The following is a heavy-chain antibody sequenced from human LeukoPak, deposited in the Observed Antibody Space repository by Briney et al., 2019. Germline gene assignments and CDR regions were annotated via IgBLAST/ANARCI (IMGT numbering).Heavy chain of an antibody. CDR1: GGSISTYY. V-gene: IGHV4-59*01. Sequence: SETLSLTCTVSGGSISTYYWSWIRQPPGKGLEWIGYIFHGGSTYYNPSLKSRVTISGDTSKNQFSLKLTSVTAADTAVYYCARTPVATYFDYWGQGTLVTVSS. CDR3: ARTPVATYFDY. J-gene: IGHJ4*02. CDR2: IFHGGST. D-gene: IGHD5-12*01.